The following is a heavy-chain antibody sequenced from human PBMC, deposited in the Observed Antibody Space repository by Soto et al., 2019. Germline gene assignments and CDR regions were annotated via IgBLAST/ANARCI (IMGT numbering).Heavy chain of an antibody. CDR3: ARIPVDTSMIYWLDP. J-gene: IGHJ5*02. Sequence: QVQLQESGPGLVKPSETLSLTCTVSGGSVSSGDYYWSWIRQPPAKGLEWIGYIYYSGNTNYNPSLKSRVIISVDPSKTLFSLKLNSVTAADTAVYYCARIPVDTSMIYWLDPWGQGTLVTVSS. CDR2: IYYSGNT. CDR1: GGSVSSGDYY. V-gene: IGHV4-61*08. D-gene: IGHD5-18*01.